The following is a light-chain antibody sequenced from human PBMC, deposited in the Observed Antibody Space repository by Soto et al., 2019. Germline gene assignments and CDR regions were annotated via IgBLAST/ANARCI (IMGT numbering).Light chain of an antibody. J-gene: IGLJ1*01. CDR2: EVT. Sequence: QSALTQPASVSGSPGQSITISCTGTSSDIGSYNYVAWYQQFPGKTPKLMIYEVTKRPAGVPDRFSGSKSGNTASLTVSGLQAEDEADYYCSSDAGNYNYVFGTGTKVTVL. CDR1: SSDIGSYNY. CDR3: SSDAGNYNYV. V-gene: IGLV2-8*01.